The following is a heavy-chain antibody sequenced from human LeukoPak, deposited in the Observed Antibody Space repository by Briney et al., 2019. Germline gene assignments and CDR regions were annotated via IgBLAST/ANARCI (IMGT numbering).Heavy chain of an antibody. V-gene: IGHV1-24*01. CDR2: FDPEDGGT. CDR3: ATAIRTLYYGGKVLWFDP. D-gene: IGHD4-23*01. CDR1: GYTLTELS. Sequence: ASVKVSCKVSGYTLTELSMHWVRQAPGKGLEWMGGFDPEDGGTIYAQKFQGRVTMTEDTSTDTAYMELSSLRSEDTAVYYCATAIRTLYYGGKVLWFDPWGQGTLVTVSS. J-gene: IGHJ5*02.